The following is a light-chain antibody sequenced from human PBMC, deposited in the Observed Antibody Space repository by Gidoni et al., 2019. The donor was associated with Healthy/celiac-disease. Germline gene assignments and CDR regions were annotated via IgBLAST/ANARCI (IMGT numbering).Light chain of an antibody. Sequence: EIVLTQSPATLSLSPGERATLSCRASQSVSSYLAWYQQKPGQAPRLLIYDASNRATGIPARFSGSGSGTDFTLTISSLEPEDFAVYYCQQRSNWQLXFXGGTXVEIK. V-gene: IGKV3-11*01. CDR1: QSVSSY. CDR2: DAS. J-gene: IGKJ4*01. CDR3: QQRSNWQLX.